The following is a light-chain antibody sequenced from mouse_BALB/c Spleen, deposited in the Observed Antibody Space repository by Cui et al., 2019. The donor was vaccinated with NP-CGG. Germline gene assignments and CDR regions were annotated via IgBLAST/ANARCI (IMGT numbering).Light chain of an antibody. V-gene: IGLV1*01. CDR1: TGAVTTRNY. CDR2: GTN. J-gene: IGLJ1*01. CDR3: ALWYSNHWV. Sequence: QAVVTQESALTTSPGETVTLTCRSSTGAVTTRNYANWVQEKPDHLFTGLIGGTNNRAQGVPARFSGSVIGDKAALTITGAQTEDEAIYFCALWYSNHWVFGGGTKLTVL.